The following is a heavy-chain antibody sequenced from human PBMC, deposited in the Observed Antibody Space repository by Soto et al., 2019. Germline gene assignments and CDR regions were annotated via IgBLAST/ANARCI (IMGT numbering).Heavy chain of an antibody. Sequence: GGSLRLSCAASVFTFSSYAMSLVRQARGKGLEWVSAISGSGGSTYYADSVKGRFTISRDNSKNTLYLQMNSLRAEDTAVYYCAKWQYYYDSSGYFRYFDYWGQGTMLTLSS. CDR3: AKWQYYYDSSGYFRYFDY. V-gene: IGHV3-23*01. CDR1: VFTFSSYA. CDR2: ISGSGGST. D-gene: IGHD3-22*01. J-gene: IGHJ4*02.